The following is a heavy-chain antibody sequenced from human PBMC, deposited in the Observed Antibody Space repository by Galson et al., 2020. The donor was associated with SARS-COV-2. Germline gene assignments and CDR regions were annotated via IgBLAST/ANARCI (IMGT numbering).Heavy chain of an antibody. CDR3: ARDLAMVRGGYYYYGMDV. D-gene: IGHD3-10*01. J-gene: IGHJ6*02. Sequence: SQTLSLTCAISGDSVSSNSAAWNWIRQSPSRGLEWLGRTYYRSKWYNDYAVSVKSRITINPDTSKNQFSLQLNSVTPEDTAVYYCARDLAMVRGGYYYYGMDVWGQGTTVTVSS. V-gene: IGHV6-1*01. CDR1: GDSVSSNSAA. CDR2: TYYRSKWYN.